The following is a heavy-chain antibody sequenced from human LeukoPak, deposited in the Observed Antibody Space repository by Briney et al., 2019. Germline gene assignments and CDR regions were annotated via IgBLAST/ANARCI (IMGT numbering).Heavy chain of an antibody. CDR3: ARDFAAYCSGGSCYSPYFDY. D-gene: IGHD2-15*01. CDR2: ISYDGSNK. CDR1: GFTFSSYA. V-gene: IGHV3-30-3*01. J-gene: IGHJ4*02. Sequence: GGSLRLSCAASGFTFSSYAMHWVRQAPGKGLEWVAVISYDGSNKYYADSVKGRFTISRDNSKNTLYLQMNSLRAEDTAVYYCARDFAAYCSGGSCYSPYFDYWGQGTLVTVSS.